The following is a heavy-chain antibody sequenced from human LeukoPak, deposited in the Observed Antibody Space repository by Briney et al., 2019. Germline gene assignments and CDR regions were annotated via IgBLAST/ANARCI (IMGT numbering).Heavy chain of an antibody. CDR2: IYYSGST. V-gene: IGHV4-39*01. Sequence: PSETLSLTCTVSGGSISSSSYYWGWIRQPPGKGLEWIGSIYYSGSTYYNPSLKSRVTISVDTSKNQFSLKLSSVTAADTAVYYCARRIYSSSFEFDYWGQGTLVTVSS. CDR3: ARRIYSSSFEFDY. D-gene: IGHD6-6*01. J-gene: IGHJ4*02. CDR1: GGSISSSSYY.